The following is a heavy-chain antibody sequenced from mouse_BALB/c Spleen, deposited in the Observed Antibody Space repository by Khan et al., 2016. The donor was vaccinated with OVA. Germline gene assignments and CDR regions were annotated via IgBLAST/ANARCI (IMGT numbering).Heavy chain of an antibody. D-gene: IGHD1-2*01. CDR3: VSYDGYCFDY. CDR2: IDYSGNT. CDR1: GDSITSGY. J-gene: IGHJ2*01. V-gene: IGHV3-8*02. Sequence: EVQLVESGPSLVKPSQTLSLTCSVTGDSITSGYWNWIRKFPGNKFEYMGYIDYSGNTYYNPSLESRISITRDTPKNHYYLQLNSVTTEDTATYYCVSYDGYCFDYWGQGTTLTVSS.